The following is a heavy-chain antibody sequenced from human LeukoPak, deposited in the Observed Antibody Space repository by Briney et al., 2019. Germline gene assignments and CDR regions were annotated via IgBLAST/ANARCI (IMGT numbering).Heavy chain of an antibody. Sequence: VASVKVSCKATGGTFSSYAISWVRQAPGQGLEWMGGSIPLFGTENYAQKFQGRVSITTDESTSTAYMELNSLRSEDTAVYYCARGALAAAGLNYYYYLDVWGKGTTVTVSS. CDR3: ARGALAAAGLNYYYYLDV. V-gene: IGHV1-69*05. J-gene: IGHJ6*03. CDR2: SIPLFGTE. CDR1: GGTFSSYA. D-gene: IGHD6-13*01.